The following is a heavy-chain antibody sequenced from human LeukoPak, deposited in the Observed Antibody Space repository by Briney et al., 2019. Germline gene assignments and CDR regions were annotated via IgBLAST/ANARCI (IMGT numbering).Heavy chain of an antibody. D-gene: IGHD5-12*01. J-gene: IGHJ4*02. V-gene: IGHV4-39*07. Sequence: PSETLSLTCTVSGGSIRSSYYYWGWIRQPPGKGLEWIGSIYDSGSTYYNPSLKSRVTISVDTSKNQFSLKLSSVTAADTAVYYCAREDYSGYDAGYWGQGTLVTVSS. CDR1: GGSIRSSYYY. CDR3: AREDYSGYDAGY. CDR2: IYDSGST.